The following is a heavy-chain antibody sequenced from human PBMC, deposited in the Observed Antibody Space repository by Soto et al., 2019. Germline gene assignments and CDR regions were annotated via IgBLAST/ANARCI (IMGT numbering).Heavy chain of an antibody. CDR1: GNTLTKLS. D-gene: IGHD3-9*01. Sequence: QVQLVQSGAEVKKPGASVKVSCKVSGNTLTKLSMHWVRQAPGKGLEWMGGVDPEDGEIIYAQKFQGRVTMIEDTSIDTAYMELSSLRSEDTAVYYCATDPYYDILAGQVPFDPWGQGTLVTVSS. V-gene: IGHV1-24*01. CDR3: ATDPYYDILAGQVPFDP. CDR2: VDPEDGEI. J-gene: IGHJ5*02.